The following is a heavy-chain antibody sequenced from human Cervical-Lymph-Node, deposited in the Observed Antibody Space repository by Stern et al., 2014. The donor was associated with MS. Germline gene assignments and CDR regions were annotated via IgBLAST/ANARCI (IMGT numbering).Heavy chain of an antibody. CDR2: IIPIFGTA. CDR1: GGTFSSYA. CDR3: ARGELKEGLVRGMDV. V-gene: IGHV1-69*01. D-gene: IGHD1-26*01. J-gene: IGHJ6*02. Sequence: VQLVESGAEVKKPGSSVKVSCKASGGTFSSYAISWVRQAPGQGLEWLGGIIPIFGTANYAQKLQGRVTITPEEYTDQDSKELGSLRSEETAVYYCARGELKEGLVRGMDVWGQGTTVTVSS.